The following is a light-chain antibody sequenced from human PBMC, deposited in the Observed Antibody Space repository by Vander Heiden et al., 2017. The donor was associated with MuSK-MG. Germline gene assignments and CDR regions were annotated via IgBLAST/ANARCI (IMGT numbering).Light chain of an antibody. J-gene: IGLJ1*01. V-gene: IGLV7-46*01. CDR1: PRAVNSGHY. Sequence: QAVVTQEPSLTVSPGGTVTPTRGSSPRAVNSGHYPYWFRQKPGQAPRTLIYDTSSKHSWTPARFSGSLLGGKAALTLSGAQPEDEAEYYCLLSYSGARLVVFGTGTKVTGL. CDR2: DTS. CDR3: LLSYSGARLVV.